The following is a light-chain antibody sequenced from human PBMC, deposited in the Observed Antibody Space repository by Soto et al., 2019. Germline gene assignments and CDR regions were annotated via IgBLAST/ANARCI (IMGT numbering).Light chain of an antibody. CDR3: QQYGSSPQT. Sequence: IVLTQSPATLSLSPGERATLSCRASQSVSSYLAWYQQKPGQAPRLLIHGASSRATGIPDRFSGSGSGTDFTLTISRLEPEDFAVYYCQQYGSSPQTFGQGTKVDI. J-gene: IGKJ1*01. V-gene: IGKV3-20*01. CDR1: QSVSSY. CDR2: GAS.